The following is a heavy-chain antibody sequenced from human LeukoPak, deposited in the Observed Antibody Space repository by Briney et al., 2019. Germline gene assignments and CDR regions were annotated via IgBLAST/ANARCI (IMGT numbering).Heavy chain of an antibody. D-gene: IGHD6-19*01. CDR1: GFTFSSYG. J-gene: IGHJ6*03. Sequence: GGSLRLSCAASGFTFSSYGMSWVRQAPGKGLEWVSAISGSGGSTYYADSVKGRFTISRDNSKNTLYLQMNSLRAEDTAVYYCAKDHLAVAGTSYYYYYYMDVWGKGTTVTVSS. V-gene: IGHV3-23*01. CDR3: AKDHLAVAGTSYYYYYYMDV. CDR2: ISGSGGST.